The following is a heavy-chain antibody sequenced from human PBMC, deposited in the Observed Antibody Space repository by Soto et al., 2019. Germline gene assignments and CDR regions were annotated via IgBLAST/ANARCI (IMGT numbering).Heavy chain of an antibody. D-gene: IGHD3-3*01. J-gene: IGHJ6*02. Sequence: PGGSLRLSCAASGFTFSSYAMHWVRQAPGKGLEWVAVISYDGSNKYYADSVKGRFTISRDNSKNTLYLQMNSLRAEDTAVYYCARDDFWSGYRTYYYYGMDVWGQGTTVTVSS. CDR2: ISYDGSNK. V-gene: IGHV3-30-3*01. CDR3: ARDDFWSGYRTYYYYGMDV. CDR1: GFTFSSYA.